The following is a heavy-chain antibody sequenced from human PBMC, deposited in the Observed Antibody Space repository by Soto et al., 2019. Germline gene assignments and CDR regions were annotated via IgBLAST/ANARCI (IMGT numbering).Heavy chain of an antibody. CDR2: MSYSGST. J-gene: IGHJ4*02. V-gene: IGHV4-59*08. Sequence: PSETLSLTCTVSGASISGYHWGWIRQPPGKGLEWIGYMSYSGSTNYSPSLKSRVTMSVDTSKNQFSLKLNSVTAADTAMYYCARAYYFDYWGQGPLVTVSS. CDR3: ARAYYFDY. CDR1: GASISGYH.